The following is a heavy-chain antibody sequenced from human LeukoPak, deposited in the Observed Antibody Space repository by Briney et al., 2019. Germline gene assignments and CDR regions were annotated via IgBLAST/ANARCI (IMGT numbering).Heavy chain of an antibody. Sequence: PSETLSLTCTVSGGSISSYYWSWIRQPPGKGLEWIGYIYYSGSTNYKPSLKSRVTISIDTSKNQFSLKLSSVTAADTAVYYCARDSVQYSSSGAWFDPWGQGTLVTVSS. CDR3: ARDSVQYSSSGAWFDP. CDR2: IYYSGST. J-gene: IGHJ5*02. D-gene: IGHD6-13*01. CDR1: GGSISSYY. V-gene: IGHV4-59*12.